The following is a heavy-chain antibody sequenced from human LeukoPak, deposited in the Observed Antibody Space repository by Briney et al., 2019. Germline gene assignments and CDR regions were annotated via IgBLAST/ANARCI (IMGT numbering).Heavy chain of an antibody. V-gene: IGHV3-23*01. CDR2: ISGSGGGT. D-gene: IGHD6-19*01. J-gene: IGHJ4*02. Sequence: EPGGSLRLSCAASGFIFSDNAMSWVRQAPGKGLEWVSSISGSGGGTYYADSVKGRFTISRDNSKNTLYLQVNSLGAGDTAVYYCVKNGPVNGWFAEFASWGQGTLVTVSS. CDR3: VKNGPVNGWFAEFAS. CDR1: GFIFSDNA.